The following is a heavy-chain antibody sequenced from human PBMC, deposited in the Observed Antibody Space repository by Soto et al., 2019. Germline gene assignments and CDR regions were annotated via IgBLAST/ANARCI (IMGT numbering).Heavy chain of an antibody. CDR3: ARDPKTSGGQHWAFNYFDS. Sequence: GGSLRLSCAASGFSFSISPMHWVRQAPGKGPEWVALISYDVTNKFYADSVKGRFTISRDNSKSTLYLQVDSLRPEDAAVYYCARDPKTSGGQHWAFNYFDSWAQGTLVT. J-gene: IGHJ4*02. CDR1: GFSFSISP. V-gene: IGHV3-30-3*01. D-gene: IGHD7-27*01. CDR2: ISYDVTNK.